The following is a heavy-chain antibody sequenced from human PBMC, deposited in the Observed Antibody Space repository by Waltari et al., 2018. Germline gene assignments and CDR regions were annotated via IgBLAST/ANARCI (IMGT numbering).Heavy chain of an antibody. CDR1: GFTFGAHA. Sequence: EVQLVESGGGLVQPGRSLRLSCTTSGFTFGAHALSWFRQAPGKGLDWVGFIRSKIYGGTADYAASVKGRFTVSRDDSKSIAYLQMDSLKTEDTAVYYCSRVSASGDGMDVWGQGTTVTVSS. CDR3: SRVSASGDGMDV. J-gene: IGHJ6*02. D-gene: IGHD3-16*01. V-gene: IGHV3-49*03. CDR2: IRSKIYGGTA.